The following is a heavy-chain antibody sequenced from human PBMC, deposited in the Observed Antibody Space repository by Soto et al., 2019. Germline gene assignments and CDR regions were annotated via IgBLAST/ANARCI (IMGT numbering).Heavy chain of an antibody. D-gene: IGHD3-10*01. CDR1: GFTFSSYA. CDR3: ARGWRGYYGSGSTGDAFDI. V-gene: IGHV3-23*01. CDR2: ISGSGGST. Sequence: PGGSLRLSCAASGFTFSSYAMSWVRQAPGKGLEWVSTISGSGGSTYYADSVKGRFTISRDSSRNTLYLQMNSLRAEDTALYYCARGWRGYYGSGSTGDAFDIWGQGTMVTVSS. J-gene: IGHJ3*02.